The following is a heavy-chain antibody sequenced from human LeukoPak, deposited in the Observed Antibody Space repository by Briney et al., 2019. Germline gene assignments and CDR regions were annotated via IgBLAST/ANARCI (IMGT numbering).Heavy chain of an antibody. D-gene: IGHD2-15*01. Sequence: ASVKVSCKASGCTFTSYDINWVRQATGQGLEWMGWMNPNSGNTGYAQKFQGRVTMTRNTSISTAYMELSSLRSEDTAVYYCARETSLGYCSGGSCYSYWFDPWGQGTLVTVSS. CDR3: ARETSLGYCSGGSCYSYWFDP. CDR1: GCTFTSYD. J-gene: IGHJ5*02. CDR2: MNPNSGNT. V-gene: IGHV1-8*01.